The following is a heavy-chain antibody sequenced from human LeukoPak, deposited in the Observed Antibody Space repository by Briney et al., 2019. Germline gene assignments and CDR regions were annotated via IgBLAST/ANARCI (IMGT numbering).Heavy chain of an antibody. V-gene: IGHV3-30*14. CDR1: GFTFSSYA. J-gene: IGHJ2*01. CDR3: ARDLGWLQRYWYFDL. D-gene: IGHD5-24*01. CDR2: ISYDGSNK. Sequence: GRSLRLSCAASGFTFSSYAMHWVRQAPGKGLEWVAVISYDGSNKYYADSVKGRFTISRDNSKNTLYLQMNSLRAEDTAVYYCARDLGWLQRYWYFDLWGRGTLVTVSS.